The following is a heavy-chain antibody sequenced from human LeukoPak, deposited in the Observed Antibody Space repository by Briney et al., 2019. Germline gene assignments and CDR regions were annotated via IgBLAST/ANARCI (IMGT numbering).Heavy chain of an antibody. Sequence: ASVTVSCKASGYTFTSHGISWVRQAPGQGLEWMGWITAYNDNTNYAQKLQGRVTMTTDTSTSTAYMELRSLRSDDTAVYYCARALLWFGEPSHIDYWGQGTLVTASS. CDR1: GYTFTSHG. D-gene: IGHD3-10*01. CDR3: ARALLWFGEPSHIDY. V-gene: IGHV1-18*01. CDR2: ITAYNDNT. J-gene: IGHJ4*02.